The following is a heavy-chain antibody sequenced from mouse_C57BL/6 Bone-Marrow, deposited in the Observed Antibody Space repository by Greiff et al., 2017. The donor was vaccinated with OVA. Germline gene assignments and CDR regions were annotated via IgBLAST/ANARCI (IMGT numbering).Heavy chain of an antibody. CDR2: IHPSDSDT. Sequence: QVQLQQPGAELVKPGASVKVSCKASGYTFTSYWMHWVKQRPGQGLEWIGRIHPSDSDTTYNQKFKGKATLTVDKSSSTAYMQLSSLTSEDSAVYYCAIGFSYDGHGYWYFDVWGTGTTVTVSS. V-gene: IGHV1-74*01. J-gene: IGHJ1*03. CDR3: AIGFSYDGHGYWYFDV. CDR1: GYTFTSYW. D-gene: IGHD2-3*01.